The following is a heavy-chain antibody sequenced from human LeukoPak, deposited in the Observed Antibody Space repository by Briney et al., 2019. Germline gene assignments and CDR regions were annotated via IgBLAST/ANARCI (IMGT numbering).Heavy chain of an antibody. J-gene: IGHJ4*02. CDR1: GFTFTRHA. D-gene: IGHD4-17*01. CDR2: INDSGRT. CDR3: ARVDYGDYFAEHFDY. Sequence: GSLRLSCAASGFTFTRHAMSWIRQPPGKGLEWIGEINDSGRTNYNPSLKSRVTISIDTSKNQFSLKLNSVTAADTAVYYCARVDYGDYFAEHFDYWGQGTLVTVSS. V-gene: IGHV4-34*01.